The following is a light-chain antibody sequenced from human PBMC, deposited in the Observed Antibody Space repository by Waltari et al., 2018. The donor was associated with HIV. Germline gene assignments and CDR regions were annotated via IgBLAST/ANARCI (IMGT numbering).Light chain of an antibody. J-gene: IGKJ1*01. CDR1: QGIGTY. Sequence: VIWITHSPSLVSASTGDRVTINGRVNQGIGTYLAWYQQKPGKAPDLIIYAACTLESGVTARFSGSGSGTDFILTINYLQPEDFATYYCQQYYSFPWTFGQGTKGEIK. CDR3: QQYYSFPWT. V-gene: IGKV1D-8*01. CDR2: AAC.